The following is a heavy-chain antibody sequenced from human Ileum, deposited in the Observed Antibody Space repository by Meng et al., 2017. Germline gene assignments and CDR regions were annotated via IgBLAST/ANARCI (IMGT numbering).Heavy chain of an antibody. CDR3: TTFYAGY. J-gene: IGHJ4*02. CDR1: GFTFSDRW. Sequence: VQWVGSGGGFVKPGGSLRLSCAASGFTFSDRWMTWVRQAPGKGLEWVGHIQSKADGGTTDYAAPVKGRFTISRDDSKSTLYLQMNSLKTEDTAVYYCTTFYAGYWGQGTLVTVSS. CDR2: IQSKADGGTT. V-gene: IGHV3-15*01. D-gene: IGHD3-16*01.